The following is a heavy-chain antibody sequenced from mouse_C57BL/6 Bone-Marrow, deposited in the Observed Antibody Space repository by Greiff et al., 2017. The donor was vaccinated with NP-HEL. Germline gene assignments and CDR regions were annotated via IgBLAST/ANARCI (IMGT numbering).Heavy chain of an antibody. D-gene: IGHD3-2*02. J-gene: IGHJ3*01. Sequence: QVQLQQPGAELVKPGASVKMSCKASGYTFTSYWITWVKQRPGQGLEWIGDIYPGSGSTNYNEKFKSKATLTVDTSSSTAYMQLSSLTSEDSAVYYCARPRQLRFPFAYWGQGTLGTVSA. V-gene: IGHV1-55*01. CDR1: GYTFTSYW. CDR3: ARPRQLRFPFAY. CDR2: IYPGSGST.